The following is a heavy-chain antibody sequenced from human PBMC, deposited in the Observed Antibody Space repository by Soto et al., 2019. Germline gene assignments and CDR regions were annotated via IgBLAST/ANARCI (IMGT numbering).Heavy chain of an antibody. Sequence: HVQLHQSGPRLVKPSQTLSLECSVIGGFVNTGDNYWSWVRQSPGRGLEWIGYIYHTGNTFYNPALENRVTMSVDASKNQFSLTLTSVTAADTAVYFCAREPLDGMDVWGQGTNVTVSS. CDR3: AREPLDGMDV. CDR1: GGFVNTGDNY. CDR2: IYHTGNT. V-gene: IGHV4-30-4*01. J-gene: IGHJ6*02.